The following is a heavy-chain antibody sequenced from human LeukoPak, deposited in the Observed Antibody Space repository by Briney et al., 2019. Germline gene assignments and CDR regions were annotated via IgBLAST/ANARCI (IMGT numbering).Heavy chain of an antibody. V-gene: IGHV1-69*06. D-gene: IGHD7-27*01. CDR3: AREYASWGSRYFDY. Sequence: SVKASCKASGGTFSSYAISWVRQAPGQGLEWMGGIIPIFGTANYAQKFQGRVTITADKSTSTAYMELSSLRSEDTAVYYCAREYASWGSRYFDYWGQGTLVTVSS. J-gene: IGHJ4*02. CDR2: IIPIFGTA. CDR1: GGTFSSYA.